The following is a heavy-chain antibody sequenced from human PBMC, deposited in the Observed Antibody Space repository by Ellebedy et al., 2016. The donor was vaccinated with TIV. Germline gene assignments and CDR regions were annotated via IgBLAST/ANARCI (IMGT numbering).Heavy chain of an antibody. V-gene: IGHV3-30*03. CDR1: ALTFSAYG. CDR2: ISFDGSSK. CDR3: ATHYDTSGYYYGY. D-gene: IGHD3-22*01. Sequence: GESLKISXAASALTFSAYGMHWVRQAPGKGLEWVALISFDGSSKYYADSVKGRFTISRDNSKNTLYLHMNSLRAKDTAVYYCATHYDTSGYYYGYWGQGTLLTVSS. J-gene: IGHJ4*02.